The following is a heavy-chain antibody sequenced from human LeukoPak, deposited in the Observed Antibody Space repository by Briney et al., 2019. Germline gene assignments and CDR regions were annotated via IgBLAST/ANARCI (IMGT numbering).Heavy chain of an antibody. CDR3: ARGPFHFTMIVGAAFDI. D-gene: IGHD3-22*01. Sequence: GASVKVSCKASGGTFSSYAISWVRQAPGQGLEWMGGIIPIFGTANYAQKFQGRVTITADESTSTAYMELSSLRSEDTAVYYCARGPFHFTMIVGAAFDIWGQGTMVTVSS. V-gene: IGHV1-69*13. CDR1: GGTFSSYA. J-gene: IGHJ3*02. CDR2: IIPIFGTA.